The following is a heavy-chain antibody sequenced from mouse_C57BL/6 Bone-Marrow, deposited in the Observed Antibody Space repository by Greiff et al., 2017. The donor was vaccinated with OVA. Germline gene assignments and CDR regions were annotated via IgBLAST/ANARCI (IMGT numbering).Heavy chain of an antibody. V-gene: IGHV1-81*01. J-gene: IGHJ2*01. CDR1: GYTFTSYG. D-gene: IGHD1-1*01. CDR2: IYPRSGNT. CDR3: ARRRVYYGSNYFDY. Sequence: QVQLQQSGAELARPGASVKLSCKASGYTFTSYGISWVKQRTGKGLEWIGEIYPRSGNTYYNEKFKGKATLTADKSSSTAYMELRSLTSEDSAVYFCARRRVYYGSNYFDYWGQGTTLTVSS.